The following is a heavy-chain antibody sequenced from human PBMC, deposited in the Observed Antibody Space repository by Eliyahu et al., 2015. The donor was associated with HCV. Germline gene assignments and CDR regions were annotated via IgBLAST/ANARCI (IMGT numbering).Heavy chain of an antibody. CDR1: GYIFTHYW. D-gene: IGHD3-3*01. CDR3: ARHERFTDGPRWFDP. CDR2: IYPGDSDT. Sequence: EVQLVQPGAEVKKPGESLKISCKGTGYIFTHYWIAWVRQMPGKGLEWMGIIYPGDSDTTYSPSFQGQVTISADKSISTAYLQWNSLKASDTAIYYCARHERFTDGPRWFDPWGQGTLVTVSS. V-gene: IGHV5-51*01. J-gene: IGHJ5*02.